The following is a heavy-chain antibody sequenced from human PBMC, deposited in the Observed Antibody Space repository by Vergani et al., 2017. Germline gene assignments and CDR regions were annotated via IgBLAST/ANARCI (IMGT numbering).Heavy chain of an antibody. J-gene: IGHJ6*02. CDR2: IIPMFGIA. V-gene: IGHV1-69*02. D-gene: IGHD1-26*01. CDR3: AASNSGSYYXRGPPTRYYSMDV. Sequence: QVQLVQSGAEVKKPGSSVKVSCKASGGTFSSYTISWVRQAPGQGLEWLGRIIPMFGIANYAQKFQGRVTITADKSTSAAYMEVSSLRSDDTAVYYCAASNSGSYYXRGPPTRYYSMDVWGQGTTVTVSS. CDR1: GGTFSSYT.